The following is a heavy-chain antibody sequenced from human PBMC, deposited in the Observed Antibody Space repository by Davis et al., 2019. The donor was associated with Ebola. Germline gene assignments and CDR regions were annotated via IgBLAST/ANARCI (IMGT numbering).Heavy chain of an antibody. Sequence: SETLSLTCTVSGGSISSSSYYLGWIRQPPGNGLEWIGSIYYSGSTYYNPSLKSPVTISVDTSKHQFSLKLSSVTAADTAVYYCASIVGAYFDYGGQGTLVTVSS. J-gene: IGHJ4*02. CDR1: GGSISSSSYY. CDR3: ASIVGAYFDY. D-gene: IGHD1-26*01. V-gene: IGHV4-39*07. CDR2: IYYSGST.